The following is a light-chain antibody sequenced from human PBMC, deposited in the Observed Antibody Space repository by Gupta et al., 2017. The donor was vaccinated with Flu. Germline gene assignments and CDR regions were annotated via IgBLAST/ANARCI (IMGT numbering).Light chain of an antibody. Sequence: NFMLTQPHSVSESPGKTVTMSCTRSSGSIANNYVQWYQQRPGSAPTTVIYEDDQRPSGVPDRFSGSIDSSSNSASLTISGLKTEDGADYYCQSYDSSNWVFGGGTKLTVL. CDR3: QSYDSSNWV. CDR2: EDD. V-gene: IGLV6-57*03. J-gene: IGLJ3*02. CDR1: SGSIANNY.